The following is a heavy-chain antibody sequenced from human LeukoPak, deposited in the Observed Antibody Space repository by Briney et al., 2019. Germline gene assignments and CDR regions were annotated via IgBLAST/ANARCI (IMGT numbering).Heavy chain of an antibody. CDR3: AREVAYYYYMDV. CDR1: GGTFSSYA. V-gene: IGHV1-69*05. J-gene: IGHJ6*03. CDR2: IIPIFGTA. D-gene: IGHD5-12*01. Sequence: SVKVFCKASGGTFSSYAISWVRQAPGQGLEWMGGIIPIFGTANYAQKFQGRVTMTRDTSISTAYMELSRLRSDDTAVYYCAREVAYYYYMDVWGKGTTVTISS.